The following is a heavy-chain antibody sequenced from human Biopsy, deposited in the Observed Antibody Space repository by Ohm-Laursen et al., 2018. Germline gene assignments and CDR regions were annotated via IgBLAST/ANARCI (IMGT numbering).Heavy chain of an antibody. CDR3: ARVSRSIYDSTFDSFNI. V-gene: IGHV4-59*01. CDR2: IDYRGST. Sequence: SETLFLTCSVSGGSFSTYYWTWIRQPPGKGLEWIACIDYRGSTNYNPSLKSRVSISIDTSKNQLSLRLNSVTAADTAVYYCARVSRSIYDSTFDSFNIWGPGTMVTVSS. D-gene: IGHD3-22*01. CDR1: GGSFSTYY. J-gene: IGHJ3*02.